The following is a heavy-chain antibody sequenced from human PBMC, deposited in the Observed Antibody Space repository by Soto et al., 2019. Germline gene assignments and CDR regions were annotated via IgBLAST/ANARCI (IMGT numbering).Heavy chain of an antibody. CDR1: GFTFSSYA. Sequence: GGSLRLSCAASGFTFSSYAMSWVRQAPGKGLEWVSAISGSGGSTYYADSVKGRFTVSRDNSRNTVYLQLNSLRAEDTAVFYCAKKSYYYDTSGYSEYFQHWGQGTLVTVSS. V-gene: IGHV3-23*01. CDR2: ISGSGGST. J-gene: IGHJ1*01. D-gene: IGHD3-22*01. CDR3: AKKSYYYDTSGYSEYFQH.